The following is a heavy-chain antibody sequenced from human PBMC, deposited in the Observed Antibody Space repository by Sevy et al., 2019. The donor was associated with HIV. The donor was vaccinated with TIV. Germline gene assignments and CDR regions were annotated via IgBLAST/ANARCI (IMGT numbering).Heavy chain of an antibody. J-gene: IGHJ6*02. CDR2: IKQDGSEK. V-gene: IGHV3-7*03. CDR1: GFSFSNYA. CDR3: ARNDWFHYYGMDV. Sequence: GGSLRLSCAASGFSFSNYAMSWVRQAPGKGLEWVANIKQDGSEKYYVDSVKGRFTISRDNAKNSLYLQMNSLRAEDTAVYYCARNDWFHYYGMDVWGQGTTVTVSS. D-gene: IGHD3-9*01.